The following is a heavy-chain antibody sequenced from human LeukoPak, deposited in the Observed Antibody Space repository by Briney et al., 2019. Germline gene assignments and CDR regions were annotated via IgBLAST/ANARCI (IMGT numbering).Heavy chain of an antibody. CDR1: GFTFSSYA. CDR2: ISGSGGST. V-gene: IGHV3-23*01. J-gene: IGHJ4*02. CDR3: AKDPGYDSSGYYYY. D-gene: IGHD3-22*01. Sequence: PGGSLRLSCAASGFTFSSYAMSWVRQAPGKGLEWVSAISGSGGSTYYADSVKGRFTISRDNSKNTLYLQMNSLRAEDTAVYYCAKDPGYDSSGYYYYWGQGTLVTVSS.